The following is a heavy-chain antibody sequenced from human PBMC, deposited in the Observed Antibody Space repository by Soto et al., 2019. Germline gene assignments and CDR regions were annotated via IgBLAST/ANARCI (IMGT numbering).Heavy chain of an antibody. D-gene: IGHD6-13*01. CDR2: ISAYNGNK. J-gene: IGHJ4*02. Sequence: QVQLVQSGAEVKKPGASVKVSCKASGYTFTSYGISWVRQAPGQGLEWMGWISAYNGNKKYAQKLQGRVTMTTDTSTSTAYKELRSLRSDQTAVYYWPRGLGQQLFAYWGQGTLVTVSS. V-gene: IGHV1-18*01. CDR3: PRGLGQQLFAY. CDR1: GYTFTSYG.